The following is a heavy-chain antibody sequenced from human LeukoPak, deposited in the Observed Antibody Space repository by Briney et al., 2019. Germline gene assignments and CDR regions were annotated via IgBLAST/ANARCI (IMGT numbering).Heavy chain of an antibody. CDR2: IYSGGST. Sequence: GGSLRLSCAASGFTVSSNYMSWVRQAPGKGLEWVSVIYSGGSTYYADSVKGRFTISRDNSKNTLHLQMNSLRAEDTAVYYCAREAGDYRENYFDYWGQGTLVTVSS. V-gene: IGHV3-53*01. J-gene: IGHJ4*02. CDR3: AREAGDYRENYFDY. D-gene: IGHD4-17*01. CDR1: GFTVSSNY.